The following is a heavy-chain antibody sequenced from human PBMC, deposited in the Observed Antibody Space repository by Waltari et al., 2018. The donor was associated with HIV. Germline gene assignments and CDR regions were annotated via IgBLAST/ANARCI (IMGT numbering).Heavy chain of an antibody. Sequence: QVQLVQSGAEVKKPGSSVKVSCKASGGTFSSYTISWVRQAPGQGLEWMGRIIPILGIANYAQKFQGRVTITADKSTSTAYMELSSLRSEDTAVYYCATRKPGLYNWNSLDYWGQGTLVTVSS. D-gene: IGHD1-7*01. J-gene: IGHJ4*02. CDR3: ATRKPGLYNWNSLDY. V-gene: IGHV1-69*02. CDR2: IIPILGIA. CDR1: GGTFSSYT.